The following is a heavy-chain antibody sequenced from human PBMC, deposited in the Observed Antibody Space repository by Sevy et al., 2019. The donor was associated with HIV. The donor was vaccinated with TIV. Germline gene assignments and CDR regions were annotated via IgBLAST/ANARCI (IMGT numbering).Heavy chain of an antibody. CDR1: GGSISTHY. CDR2: IQYNGGT. CDR3: ARVGAWYYGSTGNAFDI. V-gene: IGHV4-59*11. J-gene: IGHJ3*02. Sequence: SETLSLTCTVSGGSISTHYWSWIRQPPGKGLEWIGYIQYNGGTNNNPSLKSRVTISIDTSKNQFSLKLRSVTAADTAVYYCARVGAWYYGSTGNAFDIWGQGTMVTVSS. D-gene: IGHD3-10*01.